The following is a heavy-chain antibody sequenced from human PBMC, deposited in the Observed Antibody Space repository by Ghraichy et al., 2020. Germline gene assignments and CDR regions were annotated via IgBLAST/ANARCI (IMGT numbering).Heavy chain of an antibody. Sequence: GGSLRLSCAASGFTFSSYAMSWVRQAPGKGLEWVSAISGSGGSTYYADSVKGRFTISRDNSKNTLYLQMNSLRAEDTAVYYCAKVRQLYCSSTSCYPDAFDIWGQGTMVTVSS. CDR2: ISGSGGST. V-gene: IGHV3-23*01. CDR1: GFTFSSYA. CDR3: AKVRQLYCSSTSCYPDAFDI. D-gene: IGHD2-2*01. J-gene: IGHJ3*02.